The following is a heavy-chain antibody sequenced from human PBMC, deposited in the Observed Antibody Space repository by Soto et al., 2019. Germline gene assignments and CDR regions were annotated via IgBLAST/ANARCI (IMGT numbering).Heavy chain of an antibody. V-gene: IGHV1-18*01. CDR3: ARESGTHRYYYYGMDV. D-gene: IGHD1-1*01. Sequence: ASVKVSCKASGYTFTSYGISWVRQAPGQGLEWMGWISAYNGNTNYAQKLQGRVTMTTDTSTSTAYMELRSLRSDDTAVYYCARESGTHRYYYYGMDVWGQGTTVTVSS. CDR1: GYTFTSYG. CDR2: ISAYNGNT. J-gene: IGHJ6*02.